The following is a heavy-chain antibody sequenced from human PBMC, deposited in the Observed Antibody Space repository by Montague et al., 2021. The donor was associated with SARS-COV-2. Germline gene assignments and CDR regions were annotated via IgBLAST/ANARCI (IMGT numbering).Heavy chain of an antibody. CDR1: RGSISSGGNY. CDR3: ARGRRCSSTRCGAFDP. J-gene: IGHJ5*02. Sequence: TLSLTCTVSRGSISSGGNYWGWIRQHPVKGLEWIGYIYYSGSTYYNPSLKSRVSISVDTSKNQFSLKLSSVTAADTAVYYCARGRRCSSTRCGAFDPWGQGMQVTVSS. D-gene: IGHD3-10*02. CDR2: IYYSGST. V-gene: IGHV4-31*03.